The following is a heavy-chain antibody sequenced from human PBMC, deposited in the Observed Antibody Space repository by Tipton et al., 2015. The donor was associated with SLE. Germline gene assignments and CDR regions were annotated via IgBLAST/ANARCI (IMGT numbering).Heavy chain of an antibody. CDR2: INHSGST. J-gene: IGHJ4*02. CDR3: ASIRYYYDSSGYYSPFDY. Sequence: LRLSCAVYGGSFSGYYWSWIRQPPGKGLEWIGEINHSGSTNYNPSLKSRVTVSVDTSKNQFSLKLSSVTAADTAVYYCASIRYYYDSSGYYSPFDYWGQGTLVTVSS. D-gene: IGHD3-22*01. V-gene: IGHV4-34*01. CDR1: GGSFSGYY.